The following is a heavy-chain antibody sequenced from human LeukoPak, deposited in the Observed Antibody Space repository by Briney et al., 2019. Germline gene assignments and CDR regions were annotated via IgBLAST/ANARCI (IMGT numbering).Heavy chain of an antibody. Sequence: SETLSLTCTVSGYSISSGYYWGWIRQPPGKGLEWIGSIYHSGSTYYNPSLKSRVTISVDTSKNQFSLKLSSVTAADTAVYYCARAEMTAADLNWFDPWGQGTLVTVSS. CDR1: GYSISSGYY. V-gene: IGHV4-38-2*02. D-gene: IGHD6-13*01. CDR3: ARAEMTAADLNWFDP. CDR2: IYHSGST. J-gene: IGHJ5*02.